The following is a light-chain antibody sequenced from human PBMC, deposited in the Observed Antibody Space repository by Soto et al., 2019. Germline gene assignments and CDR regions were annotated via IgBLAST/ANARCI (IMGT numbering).Light chain of an antibody. CDR2: EDS. J-gene: IGLJ1*01. CDR1: SSDVGSYNL. CDR3: CSYAGSSTPYV. Sequence: QSALTQPASVSGSPGQSITISCTGTSSDVGSYNLVSWYQQHPAKATKLMIYEDSKRPSGVANRFSGSKSGNTASLTISGLQAEDEADYYCCSYAGSSTPYVFGTGTKLTVL. V-gene: IGLV2-23*01.